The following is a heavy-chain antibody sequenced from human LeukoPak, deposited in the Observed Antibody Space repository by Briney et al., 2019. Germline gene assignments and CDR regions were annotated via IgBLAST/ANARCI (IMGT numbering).Heavy chain of an antibody. CDR3: ARDXVPLEATRRNSFDP. V-gene: IGHV3-21*06. Sequence: GGSLRLSCAASGXXFXXYTXXWXXXAPGXGLXXVXXVXTXXNYIYYADSVXGRFTISRDDAKNSVYLQMNSLRAEDMAVYFCARDXVPLEATRRNSFDPWGQGTLVTVS. D-gene: IGHD2-15*01. CDR1: GXXFXXYT. CDR2: VXTXXNYI. J-gene: IGHJ5*02.